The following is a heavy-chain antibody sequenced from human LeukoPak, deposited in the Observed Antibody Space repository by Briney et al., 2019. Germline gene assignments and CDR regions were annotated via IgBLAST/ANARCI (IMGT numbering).Heavy chain of an antibody. CDR2: IKQNGSEE. CDR1: GFIFSSYW. V-gene: IGHV3-7*05. CDR3: ARDPYSSTWSYGMDV. Sequence: PGGSLRLSCAASGFIFSSYWVRWVRQAPGGGLEWVANIKQNGSEEVYVDSVKGRFTISRDNAKNSMFLQMNTLRAEDTAVYYCARDPYSSTWSYGMDVWGQGTTVTVSS. J-gene: IGHJ6*02. D-gene: IGHD6-6*01.